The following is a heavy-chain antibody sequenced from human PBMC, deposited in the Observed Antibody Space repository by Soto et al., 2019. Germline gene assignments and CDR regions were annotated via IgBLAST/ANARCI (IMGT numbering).Heavy chain of an antibody. Sequence: SQTLSLTCSVSSASLSSSTYYWSWIRQPPGRGPEWIGSIYYSGNTYYKPSLKSRVSISIDTSRNQFSLKLTSVTAADTGVYYCASSSPFHYWGPGILVTVSS. CDR1: SASLSSSTYY. CDR2: IYYSGNT. V-gene: IGHV4-39*01. D-gene: IGHD6-6*01. CDR3: ASSSPFHY. J-gene: IGHJ4*02.